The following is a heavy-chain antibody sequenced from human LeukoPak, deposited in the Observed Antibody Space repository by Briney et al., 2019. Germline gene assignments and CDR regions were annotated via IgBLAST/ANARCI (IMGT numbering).Heavy chain of an antibody. CDR2: INTNTGNP. V-gene: IGHV7-4-1*02. D-gene: IGHD6-19*01. Sequence: ASVKVSCKASGYTFTSYAMNWVRQAPGQGLEWMGWINTNTGNPTYAQGFTGRFVFSLDTSVSTAYLQISSLKAEDTAVYYCARNCGWYGKNAFDIWGQGTMVTVSS. J-gene: IGHJ3*02. CDR3: ARNCGWYGKNAFDI. CDR1: GYTFTSYA.